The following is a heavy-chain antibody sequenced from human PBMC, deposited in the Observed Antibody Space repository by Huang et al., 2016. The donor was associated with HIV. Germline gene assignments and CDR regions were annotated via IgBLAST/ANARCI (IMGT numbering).Heavy chain of an antibody. J-gene: IGHJ5*02. CDR2: VYDSGTT. V-gene: IGHV4-59*02. Sequence: QVRLQESGPGLVKPSETLSLSCTVSGDSVSSHYWGWIRHPPGKGLEWIGTVYDSGTTKYNPRFRGGNTISVDASKNGFSLNITSVSAADTAMYFCVRDQGRLAVGGIDNWFDPWGQGALVTVSS. CDR3: VRDQGRLAVGGIDNWFDP. CDR1: GDSVSSHY. D-gene: IGHD6-19*01.